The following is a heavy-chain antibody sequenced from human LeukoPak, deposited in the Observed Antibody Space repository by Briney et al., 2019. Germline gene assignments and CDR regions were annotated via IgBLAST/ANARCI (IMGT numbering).Heavy chain of an antibody. CDR2: IYYSGST. D-gene: IGHD5-24*01. J-gene: IGHJ6*04. Sequence: SETLSLTCTVSGGSISSYYWSWIRQPPGKGLEWSGYIYYSGSTNYNPSLKSRVTISVDTSKNQFSLKLSSVTAADTAVYYCARARDGPYYYSGMDVWGKGTTVTVSS. CDR1: GGSISSYY. CDR3: ARARDGPYYYSGMDV. V-gene: IGHV4-59*01.